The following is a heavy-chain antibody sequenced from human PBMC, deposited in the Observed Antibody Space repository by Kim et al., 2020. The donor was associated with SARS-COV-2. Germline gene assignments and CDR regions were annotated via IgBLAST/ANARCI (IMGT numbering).Heavy chain of an antibody. CDR2: IYPGDSDT. CDR3: ARQWDLSLDAFDI. CDR1: GYSFTSYW. Sequence: GESLKISCKGSGYSFTSYWIGWVRQMPGKGLEWMGIIYPGDSDTRYSPSFQGQVTISADKSISTAYLQWSSLKASDTAMYYCARQWDLSLDAFDIWGQGTMVTVSS. J-gene: IGHJ3*02. V-gene: IGHV5-51*01. D-gene: IGHD1-26*01.